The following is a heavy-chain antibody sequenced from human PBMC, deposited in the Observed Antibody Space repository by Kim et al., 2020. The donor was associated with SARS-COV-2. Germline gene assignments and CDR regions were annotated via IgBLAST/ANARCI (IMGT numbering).Heavy chain of an antibody. D-gene: IGHD5-12*01. Sequence: SETLSLTCTVSGGSISSSSYYWGWIRQPPGKGLEWIGSIYYSGSTYYNPSLKSRVTISVDTSKNQFSLKLSSVTAADTAVYYCARDQTGYDVWGQGTLVTVSS. J-gene: IGHJ4*02. CDR1: GGSISSSSYY. CDR3: ARDQTGYDV. V-gene: IGHV4-39*07. CDR2: IYYSGST.